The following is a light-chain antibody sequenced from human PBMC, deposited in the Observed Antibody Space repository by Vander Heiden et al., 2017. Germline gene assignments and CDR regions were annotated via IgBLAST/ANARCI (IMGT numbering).Light chain of an antibody. CDR3: QQYDNLPIT. CDR2: DAS. V-gene: IGKV1-33*01. Sequence: DIQMTQSPSSLSASVGDRVTITCQASQDISNYLNWYQQKPGKAPKLLIYDASNQETGVPSKFSGSGSGTDFTFTISSLQPEDIATYYCQQYDNLPITFGQGTRLEIK. J-gene: IGKJ5*01. CDR1: QDISNY.